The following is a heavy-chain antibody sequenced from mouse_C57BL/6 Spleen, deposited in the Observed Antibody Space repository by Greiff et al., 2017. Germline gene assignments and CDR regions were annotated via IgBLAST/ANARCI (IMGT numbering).Heavy chain of an antibody. Sequence: EVQLVESGGGLVKPGGSLKLSCAASGFTFSSYAMSWVRQTPEKRLEWVATISDGGSYTYYPDNVKGRFTISRDNAKNNLYLQMSHLKSEDTAMYYCARCNYRTTGYFDYWGQGTTLTVAS. CDR1: GFTFSSYA. V-gene: IGHV5-4*01. CDR3: ARCNYRTTGYFDY. D-gene: IGHD2-1*01. J-gene: IGHJ2*01. CDR2: ISDGGSYT.